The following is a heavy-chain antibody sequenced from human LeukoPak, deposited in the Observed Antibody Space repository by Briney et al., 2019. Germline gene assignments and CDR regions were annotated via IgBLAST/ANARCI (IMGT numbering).Heavy chain of an antibody. D-gene: IGHD3-16*01. CDR1: GFTFSSYG. V-gene: IGHV3-23*01. J-gene: IGHJ4*02. CDR2: ISGSGGST. CDR3: AKRGGMYPTYYFDY. Sequence: GGTLRLSCAASGFTFSSYGMSWVRQAPGKGLEWVSAISGSGGSTYYADSVKGRFTISRDNSKNTLYLQMNSLRAEDTAVYYCAKRGGMYPTYYFDYWGQGTLVTVSS.